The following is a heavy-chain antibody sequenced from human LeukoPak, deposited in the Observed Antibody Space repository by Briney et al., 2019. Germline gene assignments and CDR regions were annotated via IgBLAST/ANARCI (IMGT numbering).Heavy chain of an antibody. D-gene: IGHD6-19*01. CDR3: ASLALYVAVAGPPSDY. J-gene: IGHJ4*02. CDR2: TNPNSGGT. CDR1: GYTFTGYY. Sequence: ASVKVSCKASGYTFTGYYMHWVRQAPGQGLEWMGWTNPNSGGTNYAQKFQGRVTMTRDTSISTAYMELSRLRSDDTAVYYCASLALYVAVAGPPSDYWGQGTLVTVSS. V-gene: IGHV1-2*02.